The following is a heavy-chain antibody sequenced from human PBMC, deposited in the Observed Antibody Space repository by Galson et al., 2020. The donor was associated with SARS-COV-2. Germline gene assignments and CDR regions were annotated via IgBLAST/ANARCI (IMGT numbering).Heavy chain of an antibody. J-gene: IGHJ6*02. CDR3: ATDYYDSSGYDYYYYGMDV. CDR1: GGSISSSNW. Sequence: ASETLSLTCAVSGGSISSSNWWSWVRQPPGKGLEWIGEIYHSGSTNYNPSLQSRVTISVDKSKNQFSLKLSSVTAADTAVYYCATDYYDSSGYDYYYYGMDVWGQGTTVTVSS. D-gene: IGHD3-22*01. CDR2: IYHSGST. V-gene: IGHV4-4*02.